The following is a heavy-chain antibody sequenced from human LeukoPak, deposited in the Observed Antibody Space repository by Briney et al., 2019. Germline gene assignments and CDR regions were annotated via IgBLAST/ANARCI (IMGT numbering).Heavy chain of an antibody. CDR3: AREQGGYSGSADY. D-gene: IGHD5-12*01. CDR1: GYTFSSYG. CDR2: ISDYNGNT. Sequence: ASVKVSCKASGYTFSSYGISWVRQAPGQGLEWMGRISDYNGNTNYAQKFQGRVTMTTDTSTTTAYMELRSLRSDDTAVYYCAREQGGYSGSADYWGQGTLVTVSS. V-gene: IGHV1-18*01. J-gene: IGHJ4*02.